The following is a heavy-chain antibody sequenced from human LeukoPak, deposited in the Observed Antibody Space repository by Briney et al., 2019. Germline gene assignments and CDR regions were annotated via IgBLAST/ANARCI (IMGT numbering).Heavy chain of an antibody. CDR1: GFTFTDYG. V-gene: IGHV3-23*01. D-gene: IGHD6-19*01. CDR2: ISGSGGST. Sequence: PGGSLRLSCAASGFTFTDYGMSWVRQAPGKGLQWVSAISGSGGSTYYADSVKGRFTISRDNSKNTLYLQMNSLRAEDTAVYYCAKDHSSGWPDCFDYWGQGALVTVSS. CDR3: AKDHSSGWPDCFDY. J-gene: IGHJ4*02.